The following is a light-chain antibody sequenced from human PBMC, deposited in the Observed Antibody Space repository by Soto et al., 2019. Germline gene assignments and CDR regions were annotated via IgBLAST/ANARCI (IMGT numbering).Light chain of an antibody. J-gene: IGKJ1*01. CDR3: QQHGSSPPSWT. CDR1: QSVTSNY. V-gene: IGKV3-20*01. CDR2: GAS. Sequence: ETVLTQSPGTLSLSPGERATLSCRASQSVTSNYLAWYQQKSGQAPRLLIYGASNRATGIPDRFSGSGSGTDVTLTISRLEPEDFAVYYCQQHGSSPPSWTFGQGTKVEIK.